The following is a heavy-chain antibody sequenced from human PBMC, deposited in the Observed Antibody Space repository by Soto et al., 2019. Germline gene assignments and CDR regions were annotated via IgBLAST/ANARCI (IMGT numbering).Heavy chain of an antibody. CDR1: GFTFSSYA. D-gene: IGHD5-12*01. Sequence: QVQLVESGGGVVQPGRSLRLSCAASGFTFSSYAMHWVRQAPGKGLEWVAVISYDGSNKYYADSVKGRFTISRDNSKNTLYLQMNSLRAEDTAVYYCARESGDGYTKGPYYYGMDVWGQGTTVTVSS. J-gene: IGHJ6*02. CDR2: ISYDGSNK. V-gene: IGHV3-30-3*01. CDR3: ARESGDGYTKGPYYYGMDV.